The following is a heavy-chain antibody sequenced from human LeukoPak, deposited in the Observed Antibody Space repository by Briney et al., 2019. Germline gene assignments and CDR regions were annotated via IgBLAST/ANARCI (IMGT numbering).Heavy chain of an antibody. CDR1: GDSITSFY. D-gene: IGHD3-3*01. CDR2: IYYSGST. CDR3: ARTEFYDFWSGYPTAFDY. V-gene: IGHV4-59*08. Sequence: PSETLSLTCTVSGDSITSFYWTWIRQHPGKGLEWIGYIYYSGSTNYNPSLRSRVTISIDTSRNQFSLNLTSVTAADTAMYYCARTEFYDFWSGYPTAFDYWGQGILVTVSS. J-gene: IGHJ4*02.